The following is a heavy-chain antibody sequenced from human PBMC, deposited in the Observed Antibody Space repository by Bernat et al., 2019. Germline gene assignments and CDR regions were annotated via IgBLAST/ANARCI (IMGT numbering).Heavy chain of an antibody. CDR3: ASDPIPYYYGSGSRRWAFDI. J-gene: IGHJ3*02. CDR1: GGSFSGYY. D-gene: IGHD3-10*01. V-gene: IGHV4-34*01. Sequence: QVQLQQWGAGLLKPSETLSITCAVYGGSFSGYYWSWIRQPPGKGLEWIGEINHSGSTNYNPSLKSRVTISVDTSKNQFSLKLSSVTAADTAVYYCASDPIPYYYGSGSRRWAFDIWGQGTMVTVSS. CDR2: INHSGST.